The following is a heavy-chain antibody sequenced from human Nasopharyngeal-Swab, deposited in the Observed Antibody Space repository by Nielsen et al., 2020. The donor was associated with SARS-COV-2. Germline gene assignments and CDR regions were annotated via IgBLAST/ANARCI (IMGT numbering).Heavy chain of an antibody. Sequence: VRQAAGKGLVWVSRINSDGSSTSYADSVKGRFTISRDNAKNTLYLQMNSLRAEDTAVYYCARGPSERFLEWLNKNGMDVWGQGTTVTVSS. CDR3: ARGPSERFLEWLNKNGMDV. CDR2: INSDGSST. J-gene: IGHJ6*02. V-gene: IGHV3-74*01. D-gene: IGHD3-3*01.